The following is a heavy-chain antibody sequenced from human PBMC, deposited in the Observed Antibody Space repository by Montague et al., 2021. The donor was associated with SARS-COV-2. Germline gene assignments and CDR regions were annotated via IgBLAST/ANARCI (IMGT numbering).Heavy chain of an antibody. CDR1: GDSVSRNNPA. Sequence: CAISGDSVSRNNPAWNWIRRSPSRGLEWLGRTYYGSSWNTDYAVSVKSRITISPDTYKNKFSLHLNSVTPEDTAVYYCARGWNYAFDIWSQGTMVTVSS. CDR3: ARGWNYAFDI. CDR2: TYYGSSWNT. J-gene: IGHJ3*02. D-gene: IGHD1-7*01. V-gene: IGHV6-1*01.